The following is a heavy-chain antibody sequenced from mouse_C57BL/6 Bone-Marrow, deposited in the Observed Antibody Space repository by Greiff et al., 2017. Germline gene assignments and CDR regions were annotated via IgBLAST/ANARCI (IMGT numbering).Heavy chain of an antibody. V-gene: IGHV1-7*01. Sequence: QVQLQQSGAELAKPGASVRLSCKASGYTFTSYWMHWVKQRPGQGLEWIGYINPSSGYTKYNQKFKDKATLTADKSSSTAYMQLSSLTYEDSAVYYCARSNITTVVARAMDYWGQGTSVTVSS. CDR1: GYTFTSYW. D-gene: IGHD1-1*01. J-gene: IGHJ4*01. CDR2: INPSSGYT. CDR3: ARSNITTVVARAMDY.